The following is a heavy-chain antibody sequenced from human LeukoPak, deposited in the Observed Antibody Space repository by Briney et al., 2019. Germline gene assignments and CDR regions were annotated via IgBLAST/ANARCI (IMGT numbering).Heavy chain of an antibody. J-gene: IGHJ4*02. Sequence: PGGSLRLSCAASGFTVSSNYMSWVRQAPGKGLESVSVIYSGGSTYYADSVQGRFAISRDNAKNTLYLQMNSLRAEDTAVYYCARVSPFDYWGQGTLVTVSS. CDR1: GFTVSSNY. V-gene: IGHV3-66*01. CDR2: IYSGGST. CDR3: ARVSPFDY.